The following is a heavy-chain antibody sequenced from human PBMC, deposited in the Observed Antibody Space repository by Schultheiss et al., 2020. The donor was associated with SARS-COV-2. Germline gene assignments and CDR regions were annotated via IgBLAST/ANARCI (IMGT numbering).Heavy chain of an antibody. V-gene: IGHV4-30-2*05. Sequence: SETLSLTCAVSGGSISSGGYSWSWIRQPPGKGLEWIGYIYHSGSTYYNPSLKSRVTISVDTSKNQFSLKLSSVTAADTAVYYCARHAPGGWFDPWGQGILVTVSS. CDR1: GGSISSGGYS. D-gene: IGHD1-26*01. CDR2: IYHSGST. J-gene: IGHJ5*02. CDR3: ARHAPGGWFDP.